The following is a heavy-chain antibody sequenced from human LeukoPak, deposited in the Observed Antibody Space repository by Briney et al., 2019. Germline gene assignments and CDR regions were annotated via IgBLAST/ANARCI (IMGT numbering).Heavy chain of an antibody. CDR3: AKDEGVVLSTSFDLGH. CDR1: GFTFSTYA. D-gene: IGHD3-10*01. Sequence: GGSLRLSCVVSGFTFSTYAMSWVRQAPGKGLEWVAFISGSGRNTYYADSVKCRFTISRDNFRNTLSLQMNSLRPDDTAIYYCAKDEGVVLSTSFDLGHWGQGTLVAVSS. CDR2: ISGSGRNT. V-gene: IGHV3-23*01. J-gene: IGHJ4*02.